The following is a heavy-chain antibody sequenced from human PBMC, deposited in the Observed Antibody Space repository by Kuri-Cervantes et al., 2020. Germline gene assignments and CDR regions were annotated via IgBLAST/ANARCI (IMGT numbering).Heavy chain of an antibody. D-gene: IGHD3-22*01. CDR1: GFTFRSFW. Sequence: GGSLRLSCAASGFTFRSFWMHWVRQAPGKGLEWVAVISYDGSNKYYADSVKGRFTISRDNSKNTLYLQMNSLRAEDTAVYYCAKDQGYYDSSGYFDYWGQGTLVTVSS. V-gene: IGHV3-30*18. CDR3: AKDQGYYDSSGYFDY. J-gene: IGHJ4*02. CDR2: ISYDGSNK.